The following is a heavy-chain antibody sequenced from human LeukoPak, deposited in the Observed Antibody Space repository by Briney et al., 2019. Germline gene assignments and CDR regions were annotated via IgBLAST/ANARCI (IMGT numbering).Heavy chain of an antibody. D-gene: IGHD3-3*01. V-gene: IGHV4-61*02. Sequence: PSETLSLTCTVSGGSISSGSYYWSWVRQPAGKGLEWIGRIYTSGSTNYNPSLKSRVTISVDTSKNQFSLKLSSVTAADTAVYYCARTDFWSGNDYWGQGTLVTVSS. CDR2: IYTSGST. J-gene: IGHJ4*02. CDR3: ARTDFWSGNDY. CDR1: GGSISSGSYY.